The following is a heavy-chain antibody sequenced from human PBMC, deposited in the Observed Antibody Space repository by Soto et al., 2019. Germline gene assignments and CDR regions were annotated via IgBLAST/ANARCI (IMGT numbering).Heavy chain of an antibody. CDR3: ERPGSGRQNWFDS. Sequence: EVQLVESGGGLVQPGGSLRLSCSASGFTFSSYNMNWVRQAPGKGLEWVSYISSSSTTKYYADSVKGRFTISRDNAKNPLCLQRNGLRDEDSDAYYWERPGSGRQNWFDSWGQGILGTVSS. CDR2: ISSSSTTK. V-gene: IGHV3-48*02. D-gene: IGHD6-19*01. CDR1: GFTFSSYN. J-gene: IGHJ5*01.